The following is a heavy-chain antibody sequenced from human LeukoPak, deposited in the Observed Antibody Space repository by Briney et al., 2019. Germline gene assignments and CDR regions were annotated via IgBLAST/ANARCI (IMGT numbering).Heavy chain of an antibody. CDR2: ISYDGSDK. CDR3: ARDRSSTPYYYYGMDV. V-gene: IGHV3-30-3*01. J-gene: IGHJ6*02. D-gene: IGHD3-10*01. Sequence: GGSLRLSCAASGFTFSNHAIHWVRQAPGKGLEWAAVISYDGSDKYYADFARGRITISRDNSKNTLSLQMDSLRAEDTAIYYCARDRSSTPYYYYGMDVWGQGTTVTVSS. CDR1: GFTFSNHA.